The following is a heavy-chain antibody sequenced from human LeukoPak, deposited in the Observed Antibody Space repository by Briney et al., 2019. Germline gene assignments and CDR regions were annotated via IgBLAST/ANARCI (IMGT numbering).Heavy chain of an antibody. J-gene: IGHJ4*02. CDR1: GGSFSGYY. Sequence: SETLSLTCAVYGGSFSGYYWSWIRQPPGKGLEWIGEINHSGSTNYNPSLKSRVTISVDTSKNQFSLKLSSVTAADTALYYCARGRRSYAWLVLKYYFDYWGQGTLVTVSS. CDR3: ARGRRSYAWLVLKYYFDY. D-gene: IGHD6-19*01. CDR2: INHSGST. V-gene: IGHV4-34*01.